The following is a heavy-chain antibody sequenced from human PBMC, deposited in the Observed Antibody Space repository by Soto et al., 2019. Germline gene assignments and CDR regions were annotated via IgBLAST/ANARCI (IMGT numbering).Heavy chain of an antibody. Sequence: LSLTCAVYGGSFSGYYWIWIRQPPGKGLEWIGEINHSGSTNYNPSLKSRVTISVDTSKTQFSLKLSSVTAADTAVYYCARGTNYCSSTSCYTGAFDIWGQGTMVTVSS. CDR1: GGSFSGYY. D-gene: IGHD2-2*02. CDR2: INHSGST. V-gene: IGHV4-34*01. J-gene: IGHJ3*02. CDR3: ARGTNYCSSTSCYTGAFDI.